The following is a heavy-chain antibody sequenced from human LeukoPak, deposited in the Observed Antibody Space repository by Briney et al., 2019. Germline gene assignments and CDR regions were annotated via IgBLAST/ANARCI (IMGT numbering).Heavy chain of an antibody. CDR2: IYYSGST. CDR1: GGSISSYY. CDR3: ARGVVGANYYYYYYYGMDV. D-gene: IGHD1-26*01. V-gene: IGHV4-59*01. Sequence: SEPLSLTCTVSGGSISSYYWSWIRQPPGKGLEWIGYIYYSGSTNYNPSLKSRVTISVDTSKNQFSLKLSSVTAADTAVYYCARGVVGANYYYYYYYGMDVWGQGTTVTVSS. J-gene: IGHJ6*02.